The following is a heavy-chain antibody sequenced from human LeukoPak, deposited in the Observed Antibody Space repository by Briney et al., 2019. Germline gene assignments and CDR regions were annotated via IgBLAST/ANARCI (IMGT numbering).Heavy chain of an antibody. J-gene: IGHJ5*02. Sequence: SETLSLTCTVSGGSISSSSYYWGWIPQPPGKGLEWIGSIYYSGSTYYNPSLKSRVTISVDTSKNQFSLKLSSVTAADTAVYYCARHAKISGYDFDRASDYNWFDPWGQGTLVTVSS. CDR3: ARHAKISGYDFDRASDYNWFDP. CDR2: IYYSGST. D-gene: IGHD5-12*01. CDR1: GGSISSSSYY. V-gene: IGHV4-39*01.